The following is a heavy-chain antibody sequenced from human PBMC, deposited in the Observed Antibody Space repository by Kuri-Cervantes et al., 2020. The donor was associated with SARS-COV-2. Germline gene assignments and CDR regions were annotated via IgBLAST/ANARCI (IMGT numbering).Heavy chain of an antibody. CDR2: ISYDGSNK. CDR1: GFTFSSYA. CDR3: ARASGGSYYDAFDI. J-gene: IGHJ3*02. V-gene: IGHV3-30-3*01. D-gene: IGHD1-26*01. Sequence: LSLTCAASGFTFSSYAMHWVRQAPGEGLEWVAVISYDGSNKYYADSVKGRFTIYRDNSKNTLYLQMNSLRAEDTAVYYCARASGGSYYDAFDIWGQGTMVTVSS.